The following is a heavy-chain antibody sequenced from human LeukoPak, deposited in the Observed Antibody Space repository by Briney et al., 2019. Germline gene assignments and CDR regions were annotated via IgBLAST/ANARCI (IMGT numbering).Heavy chain of an antibody. D-gene: IGHD1-7*01. Sequence: PGGSLRLSCAASGFTFNTYGMSWVRQAPGKGLEWVSGTSGSGGATYYADSVKGRFTISRDNAKNSLYLQMNSLRAEDTAVYYCARSTQLHPFDYWGQGTLVTVSS. CDR3: ARSTQLHPFDY. CDR2: TSGSGGAT. J-gene: IGHJ4*02. V-gene: IGHV3-23*01. CDR1: GFTFNTYG.